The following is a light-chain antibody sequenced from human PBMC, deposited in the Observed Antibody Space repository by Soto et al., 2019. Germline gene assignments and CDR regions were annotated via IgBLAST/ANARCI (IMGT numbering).Light chain of an antibody. J-gene: IGKJ4*01. Sequence: AIRMTQTPSSRSASTGDRVTMTCRARQGISSYLAWYQQKPGKAPKLLIYAASTLQSGVPSRFSGSGSGTDFTLTISCLQSEDFATYYCQQYYSYPLTFGGGTKVEIK. V-gene: IGKV1-8*01. CDR2: AAS. CDR1: QGISSY. CDR3: QQYYSYPLT.